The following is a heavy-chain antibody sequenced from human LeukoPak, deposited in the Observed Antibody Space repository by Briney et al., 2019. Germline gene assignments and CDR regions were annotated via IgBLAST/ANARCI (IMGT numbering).Heavy chain of an antibody. Sequence: GASVKVSCKASGGTFSSYAISWVRQAPGQGLEWIGGIIPIFGTANYAQKFQGRVTITADKSTSTAYMELSSLRSEDTAVYYCARDMLGFWSGYYFAFDIWGQGTMVTVSS. CDR3: ARDMLGFWSGYYFAFDI. CDR2: IIPIFGTA. V-gene: IGHV1-69*06. D-gene: IGHD3-3*01. J-gene: IGHJ3*02. CDR1: GGTFSSYA.